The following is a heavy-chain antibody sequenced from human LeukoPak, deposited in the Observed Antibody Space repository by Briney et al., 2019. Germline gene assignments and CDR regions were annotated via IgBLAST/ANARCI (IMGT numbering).Heavy chain of an antibody. CDR1: GCTFTSYD. V-gene: IGHV1-8*01. CDR3: ARGPPNWGYDY. J-gene: IGHJ4*02. D-gene: IGHD7-27*01. CDR2: MSPNSGDT. Sequence: ASVKVSCKASGCTFTSYDFNWVRQATGQRPERMGWMSPNSGDTGYAQKFQDRVTMTRNTSISTAYMELSSLRSDDTAVYYCARGPPNWGYDYWGPGTLVTVSS.